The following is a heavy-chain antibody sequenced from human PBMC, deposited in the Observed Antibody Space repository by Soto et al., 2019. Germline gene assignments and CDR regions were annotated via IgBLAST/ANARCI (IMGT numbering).Heavy chain of an antibody. J-gene: IGHJ5*02. CDR2: ISSSSSYT. CDR1: GFTFSDYY. D-gene: IGHD3-3*01. CDR3: ARVMSYYDFWSAPFDP. Sequence: QVQLVESGGGLVKPGGSLRLSCAASGFTFSDYYMSWIRQAPGKGLEWVSYISSSSSYTNYADSVKGRFTISRDNAKNSLYLQMNRLRGEDTAGYYCARVMSYYDFWSAPFDPWGQGTLVTVSS. V-gene: IGHV3-11*06.